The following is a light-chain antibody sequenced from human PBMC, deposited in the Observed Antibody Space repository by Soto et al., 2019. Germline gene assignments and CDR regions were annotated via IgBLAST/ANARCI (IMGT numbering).Light chain of an antibody. CDR3: QQYDSSVT. CDR2: GAS. J-gene: IGKJ1*01. CDR1: QSVDSRF. V-gene: IGKV3-20*01. Sequence: EIVLTQSPGSLSLSPGERATLSCRASQSVDSRFFAWDQQRPGQAPRLLIYGASRRATGIPDRFTGSGSGTDFTLTISGLEPENFALYYCQQYDSSVTFGLGTKVEIK.